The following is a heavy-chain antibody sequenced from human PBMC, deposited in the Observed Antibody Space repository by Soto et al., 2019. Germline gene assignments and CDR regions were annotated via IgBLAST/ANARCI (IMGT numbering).Heavy chain of an antibody. CDR2: ISSSSGNI. D-gene: IGHD2-15*01. V-gene: IGHV3-48*01. CDR3: AREGYCSGGSCYPRGAFDI. CDR1: GFTFSTYS. J-gene: IGHJ3*02. Sequence: GGSLRLSCAASGFTFSTYSMNWVRQAPGKGLEWVSYISSSSGNIYYADSVKGRFTISRDNAKNSLYLQMNSLRAEDTALYYCAREGYCSGGSCYPRGAFDIWGQGTMVTVSS.